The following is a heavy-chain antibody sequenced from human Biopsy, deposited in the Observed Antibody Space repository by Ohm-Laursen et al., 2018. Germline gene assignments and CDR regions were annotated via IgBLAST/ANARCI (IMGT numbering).Heavy chain of an antibody. CDR3: ARHPTGFWFDP. CDR2: IFYSGIT. J-gene: IGHJ5*02. Sequence: SETLSLTCTVSGGSVSSNVAYWAWIRQPPGKGLESIGSIFYSGITSYNPSLQSRVPMSVDTSKNQFSPTLTSVTSADTAVYYCARHPTGFWFDPWGQGTLVIVSS. CDR1: GGSVSSNVAY. V-gene: IGHV4-39*01.